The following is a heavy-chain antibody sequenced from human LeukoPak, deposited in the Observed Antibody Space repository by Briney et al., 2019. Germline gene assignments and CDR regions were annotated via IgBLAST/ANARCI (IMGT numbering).Heavy chain of an antibody. CDR3: ARGAQLTDY. D-gene: IGHD6-13*01. V-gene: IGHV3-64*01. CDR2: IGPDGGTT. J-gene: IGHJ4*02. Sequence: PGGSLRLSCTTSGFTFGDSAMSWVRQAPGKGLEYVSGIGPDGGTTYYAKSVKGRFTISRDNSKNMVYLQMGSLRADDMAVYYCARGAQLTDYWGQGTLVTVSS. CDR1: GFTFGDSA.